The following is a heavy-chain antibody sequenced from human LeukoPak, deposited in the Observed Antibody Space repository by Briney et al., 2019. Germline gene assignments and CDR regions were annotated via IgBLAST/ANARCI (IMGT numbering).Heavy chain of an antibody. D-gene: IGHD3-3*02. CDR1: GYTFASDD. CDR3: ASGIFGVVIGYYYYGMDV. Sequence: SVKVSCKASGYTFASDDINWVRQAPGQGLEWMGGIIPIFGTANYAQKFQGRVTITADESTSTAYMELSSLRSEDTAVYYCASGIFGVVIGYYYYGMDVWGQGTMVTVSS. CDR2: IIPIFGTA. V-gene: IGHV1-69*13. J-gene: IGHJ6*02.